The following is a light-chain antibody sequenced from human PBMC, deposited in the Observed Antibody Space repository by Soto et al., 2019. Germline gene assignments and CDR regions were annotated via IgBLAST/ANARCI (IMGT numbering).Light chain of an antibody. Sequence: EIVLTQSPATLSASPGERATLSCRASQSISSYLAWYQQKPGQAPRLRIFDASNMSTGIPPRFLGSGSGTDFTLTISSLDPEDSAVYDCQQRRTWPLTFGGGTKVEIK. V-gene: IGKV3-11*01. CDR1: QSISSY. CDR3: QQRRTWPLT. CDR2: DAS. J-gene: IGKJ4*01.